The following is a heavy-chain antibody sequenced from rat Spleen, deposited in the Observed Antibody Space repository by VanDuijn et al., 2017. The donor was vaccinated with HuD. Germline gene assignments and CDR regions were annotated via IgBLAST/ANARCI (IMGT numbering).Heavy chain of an antibody. Sequence: EVQLVETGGGLVQPGESLKLSCAASGFTFSNYYMAWVRQAPTKGLEWVATITHNDGSTYYPDSVKGRFTISRDNAKSTLYLQMDSLRSEDTATYYCTRDRILRSTGFDYWGQGVMVTVSS. CDR2: ITHNDGST. CDR1: GFTFSNYY. CDR3: TRDRILRSTGFDY. J-gene: IGHJ2*01. V-gene: IGHV5-29*01. D-gene: IGHD1-6*01.